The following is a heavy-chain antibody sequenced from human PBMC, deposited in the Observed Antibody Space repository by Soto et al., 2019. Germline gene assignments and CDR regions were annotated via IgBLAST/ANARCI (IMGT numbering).Heavy chain of an antibody. V-gene: IGHV4-61*08. Sequence: SETLSLTCTVSGGSISSSGYYWGWIRQPPGKGLEWIGYIYYSGSTNYNPSLKSRVTISVDTSKNQFSLKLSSVTAADTAVYYCARVLWVAATGGYMDVWGKGTTVTVSS. CDR3: ARVLWVAATGGYMDV. CDR1: GGSISSSGYY. CDR2: IYYSGST. J-gene: IGHJ6*03. D-gene: IGHD2-15*01.